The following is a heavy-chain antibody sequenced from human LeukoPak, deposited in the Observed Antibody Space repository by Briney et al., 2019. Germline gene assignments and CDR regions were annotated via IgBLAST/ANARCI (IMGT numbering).Heavy chain of an antibody. D-gene: IGHD4-11*01. CDR1: GYTFTGYY. J-gene: IGHJ4*02. Sequence: ASVKVSFKASGYTFTGYYMYLVRQAPGQGIEWMGWINPNSGGTNYAQKFQGRVTMTRDTSISTAYMELSSLRSDDTAVYYCAREGANDDYSNYYFDYWGQGTLVTVSS. CDR3: AREGANDDYSNYYFDY. CDR2: INPNSGGT. V-gene: IGHV1-2*02.